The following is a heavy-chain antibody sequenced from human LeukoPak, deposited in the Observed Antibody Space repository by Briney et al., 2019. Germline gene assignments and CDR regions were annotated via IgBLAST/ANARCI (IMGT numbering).Heavy chain of an antibody. D-gene: IGHD5-24*01. CDR2: ISYDGSNK. CDR1: GFTFSSYA. Sequence: GRSLRLSCAASGFTFSSYAMHWVRQAPGKGLEWVAVISYDGSNKYYADSVKGRFTISRDNSKNTLYLQMNSLRAEDTAVYYCARGMATIGNDAFDIWGQGTMVTVSS. J-gene: IGHJ3*02. V-gene: IGHV3-30*14. CDR3: ARGMATIGNDAFDI.